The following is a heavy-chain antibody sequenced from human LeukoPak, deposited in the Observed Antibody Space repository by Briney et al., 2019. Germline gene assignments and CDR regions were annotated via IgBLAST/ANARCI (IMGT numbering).Heavy chain of an antibody. D-gene: IGHD3-10*01. CDR3: ARDKGSGSYLDY. CDR1: GFTFSSYA. Sequence: GGSLRLSCAASGFTFSSYAMHWVRQAPGKGLEWVAVISYDGSNKYYADSVKGRFTISRDNSKNTLYLQMNSLRAEDTAVYYCARDKGSGSYLDYWGQGTLVTVSS. CDR2: ISYDGSNK. J-gene: IGHJ4*02. V-gene: IGHV3-30-3*01.